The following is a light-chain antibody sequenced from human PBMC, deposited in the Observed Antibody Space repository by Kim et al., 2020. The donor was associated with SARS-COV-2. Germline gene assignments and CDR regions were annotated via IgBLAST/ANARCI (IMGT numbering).Light chain of an antibody. V-gene: IGKV1-5*03. CDR1: RSISSY. CDR3: QQYYSYWT. Sequence: SASVGDRVTLTCRASRSISSYLAWYQQKPGKAPKLLMSEASNLQSGVPSRFSGSGSGTEFTLTISSLQPDDFATYYCQQYYSYWTFGQGTKVDIK. J-gene: IGKJ1*01. CDR2: EAS.